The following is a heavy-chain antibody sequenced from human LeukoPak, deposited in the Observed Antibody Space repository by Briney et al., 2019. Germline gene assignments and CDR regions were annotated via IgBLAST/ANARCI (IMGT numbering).Heavy chain of an antibody. V-gene: IGHV3-21*01. CDR2: ISSSSSYI. J-gene: IGHJ4*02. D-gene: IGHD3-22*01. CDR1: GFTFSSFS. Sequence: GGSLRLSCAASGFTFSSFSMNCVRLAPGNGLEWVSSISSSSSYIYYADSVKGRFTISRDNAKNSLYLQMNSLRAEDTAVYYCAKDSSGYYLAHFDYWGQGTLVTVSS. CDR3: AKDSSGYYLAHFDY.